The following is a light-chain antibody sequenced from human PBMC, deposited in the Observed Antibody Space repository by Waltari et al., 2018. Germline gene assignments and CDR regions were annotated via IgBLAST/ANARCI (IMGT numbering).Light chain of an antibody. CDR1: QSVRSS. J-gene: IGKJ4*01. Sequence: EIVVTQSPATLSVSPWERATLSCRASQSVRSSLALYQQKPCQPPSLLIYGISPRAIGIPARFSGSGSGTEFPLTISSLQSEDFAVYYCQQYHNWLTFGGGTKVEI. CDR3: QQYHNWLT. V-gene: IGKV3-15*01. CDR2: GIS.